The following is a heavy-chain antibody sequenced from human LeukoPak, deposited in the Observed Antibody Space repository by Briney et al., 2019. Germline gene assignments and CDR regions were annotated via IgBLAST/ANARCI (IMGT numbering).Heavy chain of an antibody. Sequence: ASVKVSCKTSGYTFTSYYMHWVRQAPAQGLEWMGIINPSGGRTSYAQKFQGRVTMTRDTSTSTVYMELSSLRSEDTAVYYCASGEYCSSTSCSPRIDAFDIWGQGTMVTVSS. D-gene: IGHD2-2*01. CDR1: GYTFTSYY. CDR3: ASGEYCSSTSCSPRIDAFDI. CDR2: INPSGGRT. J-gene: IGHJ3*02. V-gene: IGHV1-46*01.